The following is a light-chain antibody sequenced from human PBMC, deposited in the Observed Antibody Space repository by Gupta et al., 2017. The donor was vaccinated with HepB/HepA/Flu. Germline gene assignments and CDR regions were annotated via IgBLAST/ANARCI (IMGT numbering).Light chain of an antibody. J-gene: IGLJ2*01. CDR2: SNN. V-gene: IGLV1-44*01. Sequence: QSVLTQPLSASGTPGQRVTISCSGSRSNIGSNTVNWYQQFPGTAPKLLIYSNNQRPSGVPDRFSGSKSGTSVSLAISGLQSEDEADYYCAAWDDSLNGVLFGGGTKLTVL. CDR3: AAWDDSLNGVL. CDR1: RSNIGSNT.